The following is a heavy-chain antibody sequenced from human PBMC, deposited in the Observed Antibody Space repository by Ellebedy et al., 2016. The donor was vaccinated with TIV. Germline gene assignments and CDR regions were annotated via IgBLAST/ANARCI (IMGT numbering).Heavy chain of an antibody. J-gene: IGHJ5*01. D-gene: IGHD3-10*01. Sequence: ASVKVSXXVSGNSLTELSMHWVRQAPGKGLEWMGGFDPEDVGTFYAQKFQGRVTMTEDTSTDTAYMELNNLTSEDTALYYCATGVRQPQNWLDSWGQGTQVTVSS. CDR1: GNSLTELS. V-gene: IGHV1-24*01. CDR2: FDPEDVGT. CDR3: ATGVRQPQNWLDS.